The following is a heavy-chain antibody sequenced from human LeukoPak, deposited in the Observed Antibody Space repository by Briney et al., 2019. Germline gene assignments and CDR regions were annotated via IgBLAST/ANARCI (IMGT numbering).Heavy chain of an antibody. D-gene: IGHD3-22*01. CDR3: ARALPYDSSGYHYYYYYMDV. CDR2: ISAYNGNT. V-gene: IGHV1-18*01. Sequence: ASVKVSCKASGYTFTSYGISWVRQAPGQGLEWMGWISAYNGNTNYAQKLQGRVIMTTDTSTSTAYMELRSLRSDDTAVYYCARALPYDSSGYHYYYYYMDVWGKGTTVTVSS. J-gene: IGHJ6*03. CDR1: GYTFTSYG.